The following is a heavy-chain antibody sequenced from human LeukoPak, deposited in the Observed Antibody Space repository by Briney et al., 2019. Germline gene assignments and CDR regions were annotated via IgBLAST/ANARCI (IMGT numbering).Heavy chain of an antibody. V-gene: IGHV4-38-2*02. CDR2: MYHSGST. J-gene: IGHJ4*02. Sequence: EPSETLSLTCTVSGYSISSGYYWGWIRQPPGKGLEWIGSMYHSGSTYYNPSLKSRVTISVDTSKNQFSLKLSSVTAADTAVYYCARRFSLAGSGSYYKAYFDCWGQGTLVTVSS. CDR1: GYSISSGYY. CDR3: ARRFSLAGSGSYYKAYFDC. D-gene: IGHD3-10*01.